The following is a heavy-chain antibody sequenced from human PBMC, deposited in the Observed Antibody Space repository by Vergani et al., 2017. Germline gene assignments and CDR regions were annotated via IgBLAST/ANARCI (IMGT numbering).Heavy chain of an antibody. CDR2: TWYDGNNK. V-gene: IGHV3-33*01. CDR3: ARGFRFILNRFRP. D-gene: IGHD3-3*01. J-gene: IGHJ5*02. CDR1: GFTFNQYG. Sequence: QVQLVESGGGVVQPGRSLRLSCAASGFTFNQYGMHWVRKAPGKGLEWVAITWYDGNNKQYADSVKGRFTISRDNSKSTMYLQMNSLRDEDTGVYYWARGFRFILNRFRPWGQGTLVTVSS.